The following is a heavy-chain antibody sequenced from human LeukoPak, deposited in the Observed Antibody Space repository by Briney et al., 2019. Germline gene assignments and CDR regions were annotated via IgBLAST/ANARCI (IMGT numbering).Heavy chain of an antibody. CDR2: ISSSSSYI. D-gene: IGHD1-20*01. J-gene: IGHJ4*02. CDR3: ARDAPYNWNDEGAYYFDY. CDR1: GLTFSSYS. V-gene: IGHV3-21*01. Sequence: GGSLRLSCAASGLTFSSYSMNWVRQAPGKGLEWVSSISSSSSYIYYADSVKGRFTISRDNAKNSLYLQMNSLRAEDTAVYYCARDAPYNWNDEGAYYFDYWGQGTLVTVSS.